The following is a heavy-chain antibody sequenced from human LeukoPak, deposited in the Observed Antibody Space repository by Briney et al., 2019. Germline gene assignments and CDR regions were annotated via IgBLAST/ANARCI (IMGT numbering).Heavy chain of an antibody. Sequence: GGSLRLSCAASGFTFSNYWMHWVRQAPGKGLVWVSRINSDGINTSYADSVKGRFTISRDNAKNSLYLQMNSLRAEDTAVYYCARDGLWGYNDYWGQGTLVTVSS. D-gene: IGHD3-16*01. CDR2: INSDGINT. V-gene: IGHV3-74*01. CDR1: GFTFSNYW. J-gene: IGHJ4*02. CDR3: ARDGLWGYNDY.